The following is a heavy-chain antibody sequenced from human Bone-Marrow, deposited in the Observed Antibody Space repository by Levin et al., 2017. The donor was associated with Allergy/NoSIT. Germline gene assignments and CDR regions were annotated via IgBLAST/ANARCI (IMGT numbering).Heavy chain of an antibody. CDR2: IYHTGST. D-gene: IGHD4-23*01. Sequence: LRLSCAVSGGSISDAGYSWSWIRQPPGKGLEWIGYIYHTGSTYYNPSLKSRVTISIDRSKNHFSLRLNSLTAADAAVYYCARVEFGGNSGYFDLWGRGTLVTVSS. CDR3: ARVEFGGNSGYFDL. V-gene: IGHV4-30-2*01. CDR1: GGSISDAGYS. J-gene: IGHJ2*01.